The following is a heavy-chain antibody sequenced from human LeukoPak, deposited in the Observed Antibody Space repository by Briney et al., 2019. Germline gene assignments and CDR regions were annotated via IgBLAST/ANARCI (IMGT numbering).Heavy chain of an antibody. Sequence: SVKVSCKASGGTFSSYAISWVRQAPGQGLEWMGRIIPIFGIANYAQKFQGRVTITADKSTSTAHMELSSLRSEDTAVYYCARSRDTAMVLSYWGQGTLVTVSS. J-gene: IGHJ4*02. CDR3: ARSRDTAMVLSY. CDR1: GGTFSSYA. CDR2: IIPIFGIA. V-gene: IGHV1-69*04. D-gene: IGHD5-18*01.